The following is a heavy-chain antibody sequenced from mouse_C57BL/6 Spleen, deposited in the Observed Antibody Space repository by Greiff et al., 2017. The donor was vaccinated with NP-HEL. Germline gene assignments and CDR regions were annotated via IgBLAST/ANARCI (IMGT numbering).Heavy chain of an antibody. J-gene: IGHJ2*01. CDR2: ISYDGSN. CDR3: ARETHYYGSSYYFDY. Sequence: EVKLQESGPGLVKPSQSLSLTCFVTGYSITSGYYWNWIRQFPGNKLEWMGYISYDGSNNYNPSLKNRISITRDTSKNQFFLKLNSVTTEDTATYYCARETHYYGSSYYFDYWGQGTTLTVSS. CDR1: GYSITSGYY. V-gene: IGHV3-6*01. D-gene: IGHD1-1*01.